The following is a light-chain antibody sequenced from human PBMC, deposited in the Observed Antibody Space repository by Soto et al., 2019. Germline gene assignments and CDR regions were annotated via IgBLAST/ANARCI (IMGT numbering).Light chain of an antibody. Sequence: EIVMTQSPVTLSVSPGERATLSCRASQSVSSNLAWYQQKPGQAPRLLIYGASTRATGIPVRFSGSGSGTEFTLTISSLQSEDFAVYYCQQYSNWPVTLGQGIKVEIK. CDR2: GAS. CDR1: QSVSSN. CDR3: QQYSNWPVT. J-gene: IGKJ1*01. V-gene: IGKV3-15*01.